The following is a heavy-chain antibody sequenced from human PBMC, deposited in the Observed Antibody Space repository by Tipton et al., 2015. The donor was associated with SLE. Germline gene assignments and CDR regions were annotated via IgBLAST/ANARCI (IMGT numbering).Heavy chain of an antibody. Sequence: TLSLTCTVSGGSITSDYWSWIRQPPGKGLEWIGYIHYSGFTNYNPSLKSRVTISVDTSKNQFSLNLNSVTAADSAVYYCARVIVGASRNWFDPWGQGTLVTVSS. CDR3: ARVIVGASRNWFDP. CDR2: IHYSGFT. J-gene: IGHJ5*02. D-gene: IGHD1-26*01. V-gene: IGHV4-59*01. CDR1: GGSITSDY.